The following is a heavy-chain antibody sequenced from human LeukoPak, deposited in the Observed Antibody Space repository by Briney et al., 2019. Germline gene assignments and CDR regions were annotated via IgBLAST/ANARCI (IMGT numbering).Heavy chain of an antibody. D-gene: IGHD2-15*01. CDR1: GGSISSSSYY. CDR2: IYYSGST. J-gene: IGHJ4*02. Sequence: SSETLSLTCTVSGGSISSSSYYWGWIRQPPGKGLEWIGSIYYSGSTYYNPSLKSRVTISVDTSKNQFSLKLSSVTAADTAVYYCARGSGLPNFDYWGQGTLVTVSS. CDR3: ARGSGLPNFDY. V-gene: IGHV4-39*07.